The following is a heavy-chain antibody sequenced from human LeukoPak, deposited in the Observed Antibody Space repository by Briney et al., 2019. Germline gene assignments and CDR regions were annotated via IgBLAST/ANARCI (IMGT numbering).Heavy chain of an antibody. CDR1: GFTFSSYG. J-gene: IGHJ4*02. V-gene: IGHV3-30*18. CDR2: ISYDGSNK. Sequence: PGRSLRLSCAASGFTFSSYGMHWVRQAPGKGLEWVVVISYDGSNKYYADSVEGRFTISRDNSKNTLYLQMNSLRAEDTAVYYCAKVAGTPFDYWGQGTLVTVSS. CDR3: AKVAGTPFDY. D-gene: IGHD6-19*01.